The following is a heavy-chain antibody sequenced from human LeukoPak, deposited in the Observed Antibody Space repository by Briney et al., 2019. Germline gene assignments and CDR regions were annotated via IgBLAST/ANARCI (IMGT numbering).Heavy chain of an antibody. CDR2: MQPSGIT. CDR1: GGSISSYY. V-gene: IGHV4-4*07. CDR3: ATDKYCSTTSCSFPNWFDP. D-gene: IGHD2-2*01. Sequence: SETLSLTCTVSGGSISSYYTSWIRQSAGKGLEWIGRMQPSGITHYNPSLMSRVTMSVDTSKNKFSLKLSSVTAADTAVYCCATDKYCSTTSCSFPNWFDPWGQGTLVTVSS. J-gene: IGHJ5*02.